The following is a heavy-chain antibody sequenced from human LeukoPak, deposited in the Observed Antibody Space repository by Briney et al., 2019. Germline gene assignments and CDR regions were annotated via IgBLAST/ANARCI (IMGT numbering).Heavy chain of an antibody. CDR2: IYSGGST. J-gene: IGHJ4*02. V-gene: IGHV3-53*01. Sequence: GSLRLSCAASGFTVSSNYMSWVRQAPGKGLEWVSLIYSGGSTYYADSVKGRFTISRDNSKSTLYLQMNSLRAEDTAVYYCARHREQWLVRYWGQGTLVTVSS. CDR1: GFTVSSNY. CDR3: ARHREQWLVRY. D-gene: IGHD6-19*01.